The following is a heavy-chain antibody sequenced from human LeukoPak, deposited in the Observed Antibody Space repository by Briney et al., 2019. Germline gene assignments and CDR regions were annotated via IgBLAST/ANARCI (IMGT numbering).Heavy chain of an antibody. J-gene: IGHJ4*02. CDR1: GDTLTVHN. D-gene: IGHD6-25*01. CDR3: AVSVQAALIPAFDY. Sequence: GASVKVSCRASGDTLTVHNIHWMRQAPGQGLEWMGWIHPSSGARQYAQKFQGRVTMTRDTSISTAYMELTSLRSDDTAIYYCAVSVQAALIPAFDYWGQGALLTVSS. V-gene: IGHV1-2*02. CDR2: IHPSSGAR.